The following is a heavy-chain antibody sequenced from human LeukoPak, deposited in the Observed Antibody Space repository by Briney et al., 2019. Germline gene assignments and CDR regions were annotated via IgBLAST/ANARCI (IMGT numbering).Heavy chain of an antibody. Sequence: ASVKVSCKASGYTFTGYYMHWVRQAPGQGLEWMGWINPNSGGTNYAQKFRGRVTMTRDTSISTAYMELSRLRSDDTAVYYCAREDGEGGGFDYWGQGTLVAVSS. CDR2: INPNSGGT. V-gene: IGHV1-2*02. D-gene: IGHD3-16*01. CDR3: AREDGEGGGFDY. J-gene: IGHJ4*02. CDR1: GYTFTGYY.